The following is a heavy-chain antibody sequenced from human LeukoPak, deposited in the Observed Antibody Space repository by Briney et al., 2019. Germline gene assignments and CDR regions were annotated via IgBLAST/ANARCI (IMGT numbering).Heavy chain of an antibody. V-gene: IGHV1-3*01. CDR3: ARAGRPMIGGVTPLEHFDS. CDR1: GYTFSSYA. J-gene: IGHJ4*02. D-gene: IGHD3-10*01. CDR2: INAGVGNT. Sequence: ASVKVSCKASGYTFSSYAIHWVRQAPGQGLEWMGWINAGVGNTKYSEKFQDRDTVTRDTPATTAYMELSSLRAEDTAVYYCARAGRPMIGGVTPLEHFDSWGQGTLVTVSS.